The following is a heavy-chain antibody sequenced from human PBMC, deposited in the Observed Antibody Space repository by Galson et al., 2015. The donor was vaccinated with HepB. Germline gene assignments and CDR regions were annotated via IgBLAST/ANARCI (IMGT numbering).Heavy chain of an antibody. CDR1: GFTFSTYW. Sequence: SLRLSCAASGFTFSTYWMNWVRQAPGKGLEWVAIIKQDGSAIHHMDSVRGRFTISRDNAKNSLYLQMNSLRAEDTAVYYCAGGSGYLIEDWGQGTVVTVSS. V-gene: IGHV3-7*03. J-gene: IGHJ4*02. CDR3: AGGSGYLIED. D-gene: IGHD2-2*03. CDR2: IKQDGSAI.